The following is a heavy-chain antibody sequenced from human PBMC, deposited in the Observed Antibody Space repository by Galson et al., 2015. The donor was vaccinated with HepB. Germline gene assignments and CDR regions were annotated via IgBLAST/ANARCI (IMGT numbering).Heavy chain of an antibody. J-gene: IGHJ5*01. CDR2: IRNTGGSM. D-gene: IGHD5-18*01. CDR1: GFAFQNYA. CDR3: VKEAVDAGWGNWLDS. V-gene: IGHV3-23*01. Sequence: SLRLSCAGSGFAFQNYAMNWVRQTPGKGLEWVSSIRNTGGSMFYADSVKGRFTISRDNSGNTVFLQMSSLRVEDTAVYYCVKEAVDAGWGNWLDSWGQGTLVTVSP.